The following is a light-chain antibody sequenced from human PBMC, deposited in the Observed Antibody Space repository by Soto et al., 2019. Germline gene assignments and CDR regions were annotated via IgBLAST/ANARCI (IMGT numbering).Light chain of an antibody. V-gene: IGKV3-11*01. CDR2: DAS. CDR3: QQRQYWPPIT. Sequence: VVKQSPPTLSLYPGERATLSCRTSLSVSSYLAWYQQKPGQAPRLLIYDASTRATGIPARFTGSGSGTDFNLTISTLEPEDFAVYYCQQRQYWPPITFGQGTLLEIK. CDR1: LSVSSY. J-gene: IGKJ5*01.